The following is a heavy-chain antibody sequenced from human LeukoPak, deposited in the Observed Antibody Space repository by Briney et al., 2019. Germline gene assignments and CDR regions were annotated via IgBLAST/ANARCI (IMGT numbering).Heavy chain of an antibody. Sequence: PSETLSLTCTVSGGSISSGAYYWSWIRQPPGQDLEWIGYIYYSGNAYYNPSLKTRVTISVDTSKNQFFLKLNSVTAADTAVYYCARDYAGAFDIWGQGTMFTVSS. V-gene: IGHV4-30-4*08. J-gene: IGHJ3*02. D-gene: IGHD4-17*01. CDR3: ARDYAGAFDI. CDR2: IYYSGNA. CDR1: GGSISSGAYY.